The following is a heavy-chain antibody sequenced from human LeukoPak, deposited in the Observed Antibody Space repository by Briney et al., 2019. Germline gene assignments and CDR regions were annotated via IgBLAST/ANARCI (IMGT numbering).Heavy chain of an antibody. Sequence: GGSLRLSCADSGFTFSSYWMHWVRHAPGKGLVWVSRINSDGSSTSYADSVKGRFTISRDNAKNTLYLQMNSLRAEDAAVYYCAKDRAVATILDYWGQGTLVTVSS. D-gene: IGHD5-12*01. CDR3: AKDRAVATILDY. V-gene: IGHV3-74*01. CDR2: INSDGSST. CDR1: GFTFSSYW. J-gene: IGHJ4*02.